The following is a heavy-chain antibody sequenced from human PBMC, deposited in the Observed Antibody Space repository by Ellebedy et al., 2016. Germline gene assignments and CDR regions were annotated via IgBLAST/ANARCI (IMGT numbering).Heavy chain of an antibody. D-gene: IGHD3-22*01. V-gene: IGHV3-48*01. Sequence: GGSLRLSCAASGFTFSSYSMNWVRQAPGKGLEWVSYISSSSSTIYYADSVKGRFTISRDNFKNTLYLEMNNLRAEDTAVYYCARDYYEGSGYPEGYFDYWGQGSLVTVSS. J-gene: IGHJ4*02. CDR2: ISSSSSTI. CDR3: ARDYYEGSGYPEGYFDY. CDR1: GFTFSSYS.